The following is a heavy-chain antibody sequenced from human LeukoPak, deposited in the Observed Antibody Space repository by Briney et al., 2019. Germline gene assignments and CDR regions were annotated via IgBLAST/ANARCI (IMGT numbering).Heavy chain of an antibody. CDR3: ARAGYSYEIDAFDI. J-gene: IGHJ3*02. V-gene: IGHV3-53*01. Sequence: GGSLRLSCAASGFTVSSNYMSWVRQAPGKGLEWVSVIYSGGSTYYADSVKGRFTISRDNSKNTLYLQMNSLRAENTAVYYCARAGYSYEIDAFDIWGQGTMVTVSS. D-gene: IGHD5-18*01. CDR2: IYSGGST. CDR1: GFTVSSNY.